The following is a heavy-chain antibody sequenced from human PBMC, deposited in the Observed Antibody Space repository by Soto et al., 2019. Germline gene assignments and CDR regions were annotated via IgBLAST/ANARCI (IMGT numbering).Heavy chain of an antibody. J-gene: IGHJ4*02. Sequence: KPSETLSLTCAVSGYSISSGYYRGWIRQPPGKGLEWIGSIYHSGSTYYNPSLKSRVTISVDTSKNQFSLKLSSVTAADTAVYYCARADGQQLAVFDYWGQGTLVTVSS. CDR2: IYHSGST. CDR3: ARADGQQLAVFDY. CDR1: GYSISSGYY. D-gene: IGHD6-6*01. V-gene: IGHV4-38-2*01.